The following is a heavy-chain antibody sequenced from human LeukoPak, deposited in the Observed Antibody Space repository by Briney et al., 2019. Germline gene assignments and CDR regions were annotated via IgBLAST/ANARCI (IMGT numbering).Heavy chain of an antibody. CDR1: GYTFTGYY. CDR3: ARWGPRWGYSYGWPGDV. Sequence: GASVKVSCKASGYTFTGYYMHWVRQAPGQGLEWMGRINPNSGGTNYAQKFQGRVTMTRDTSISTAYMELSSLRSEDTAVYYCARWGPRWGYSYGWPGDVWGKGPTVTVSS. V-gene: IGHV1-2*06. CDR2: INPNSGGT. D-gene: IGHD5-18*01. J-gene: IGHJ6*04.